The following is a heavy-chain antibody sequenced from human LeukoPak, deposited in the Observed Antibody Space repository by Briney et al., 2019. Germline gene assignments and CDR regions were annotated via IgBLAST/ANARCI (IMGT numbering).Heavy chain of an antibody. Sequence: SETLSLTCTVSGGSISSGGYYWSWIRQHPGKGLEWIGYIYYSGSPYYNPSLKSRLTISVDASKNQFSLQLTSVTAADTAVYYCARAYSYYYHSSGYYAPKYFQHWGQGTLVTVSS. V-gene: IGHV4-31*03. D-gene: IGHD3-22*01. CDR1: GGSISSGGYY. CDR3: ARAYSYYYHSSGYYAPKYFQH. CDR2: IYYSGSP. J-gene: IGHJ1*01.